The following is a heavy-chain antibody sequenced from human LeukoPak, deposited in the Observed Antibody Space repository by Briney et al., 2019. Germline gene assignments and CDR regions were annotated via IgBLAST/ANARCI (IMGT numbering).Heavy chain of an antibody. V-gene: IGHV1-69*04. CDR2: IIPILGIA. CDR3: ARGEATVTTFECTFDI. J-gene: IGHJ3*02. CDR1: GGTFSSYA. Sequence: GASVKVSCKASGGTFSSYAISWVRQAPGQGLEWMGRIIPILGIANYAQKFQGRVTITADKSTSTAYMELSSLRSEDTAVYYCARGEATVTTFECTFDIWGQGTMVTVSS. D-gene: IGHD4-17*01.